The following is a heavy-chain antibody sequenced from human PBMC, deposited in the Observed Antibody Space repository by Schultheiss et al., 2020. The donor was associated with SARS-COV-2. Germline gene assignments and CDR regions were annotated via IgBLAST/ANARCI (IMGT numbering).Heavy chain of an antibody. J-gene: IGHJ5*02. CDR1: GGSINSGGYY. D-gene: IGHD5-18*01. CDR3: ARDQESDTAMAMGFWFDP. V-gene: IGHV4-31*03. CDR2: IYYSGST. Sequence: SETLSLTCTVSGGSINSGGYYWSWIRQHPGKGLEWIGYIYYSGSTYYNPSLKSRVTISVDTSKNQFSLKLSSVTAADTAVYYCARDQESDTAMAMGFWFDPWGQGTLVTVSS.